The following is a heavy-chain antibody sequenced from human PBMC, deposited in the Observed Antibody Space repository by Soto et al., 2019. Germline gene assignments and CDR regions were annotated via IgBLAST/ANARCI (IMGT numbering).Heavy chain of an antibody. V-gene: IGHV3-73*01. CDR3: TRGYGDYVRDY. Sequence: EVQLVESGGGLVQPGASLKLSCAVSGFTFSGSAMHWVRQASGKGLEWVGRIRSKANNYATAYAASVKGRFTISRDDSKNTAYLQMNSLKSEETAVYYCTRGYGDYVRDYWGQGTLVTVSS. CDR1: GFTFSGSA. CDR2: IRSKANNYAT. D-gene: IGHD4-17*01. J-gene: IGHJ4*02.